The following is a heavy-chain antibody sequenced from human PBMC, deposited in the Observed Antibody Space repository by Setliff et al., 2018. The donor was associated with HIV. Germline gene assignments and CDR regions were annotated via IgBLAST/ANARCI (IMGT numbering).Heavy chain of an antibody. CDR3: ATCRHRPSNWFDP. CDR2: VYNSGIT. V-gene: IGHV4-39*07. J-gene: IGHJ5*02. Sequence: SETLSLTCTVTGGSVSSPGYYWGWIRQPPGKGLEWIGSVYNSGITFKNPSLKSRVTISVDRSGNQFSLRLTSVTAADTAVYYCATCRHRPSNWFDPWGQGTVVTVSS. CDR1: GGSVSSPGYY.